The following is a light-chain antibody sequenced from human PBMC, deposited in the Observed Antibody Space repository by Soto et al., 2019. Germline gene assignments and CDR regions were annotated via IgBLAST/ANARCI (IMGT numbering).Light chain of an antibody. V-gene: IGLV2-14*03. CDR2: DVS. Sequence: QSALTQPASVSGSPGQSINISCTGTSSDVGGYNYVSWYQHHPGKAPKLIIYDVSNRPSGVSNPFSGSKSGNTASLTISGLQPEDEADYYCSSYTTSNTRQIVFVNGTKVTVL. J-gene: IGLJ1*01. CDR1: SSDVGGYNY. CDR3: SSYTTSNTRQIV.